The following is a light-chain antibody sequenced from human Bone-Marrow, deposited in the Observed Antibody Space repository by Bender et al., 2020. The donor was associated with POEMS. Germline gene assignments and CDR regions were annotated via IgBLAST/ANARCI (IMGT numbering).Light chain of an antibody. CDR1: TSNIGGNA. V-gene: IGLV1-44*01. J-gene: IGLJ1*01. CDR2: SNY. CDR3: NAYAGTSILGV. Sequence: QSVLTQPPSSSGTPRQRVTISCSGSTSNIGGNAVNWYQHLPGSAPRLVVYSNYQRPSGVPARFSGSKSGNTASLTVSGLQAEDEADYYCNAYAGTSILGVFGTGTKVTVL.